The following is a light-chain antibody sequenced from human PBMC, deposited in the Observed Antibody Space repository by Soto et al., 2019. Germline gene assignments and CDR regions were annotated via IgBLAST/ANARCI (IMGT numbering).Light chain of an antibody. V-gene: IGKV1-5*01. CDR1: QRVIAW. Sequence: DIQMTQSPTNLSASVGDRVIITCRSRQRVIAWLAWYQQKPGKDPKLLLYDASILEKGVPSRFSGSGSGTEFTLTISSLQPDDFATYYCQQYETCPCTFGQGTKVDIK. CDR2: DAS. CDR3: QQYETCPCT. J-gene: IGKJ1*01.